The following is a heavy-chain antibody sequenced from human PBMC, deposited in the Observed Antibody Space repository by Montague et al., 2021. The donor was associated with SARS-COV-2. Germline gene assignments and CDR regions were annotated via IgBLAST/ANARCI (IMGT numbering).Heavy chain of an antibody. J-gene: IGHJ3*02. CDR3: TRWGLNNAFDI. V-gene: IGHV4-39*02. Sequence: SETLSLTCSVSGDSISRSHYFWTRIRQPPGMGLEWNGSIYFTGKTYYHPSLKSRVTISIDTSKNYFSLRLSSVTAADSAVFYCTRWGLNNAFDIWGLGTMITVSS. CDR2: IYFTGKT. D-gene: IGHD1/OR15-1a*01. CDR1: GDSISRSHYF.